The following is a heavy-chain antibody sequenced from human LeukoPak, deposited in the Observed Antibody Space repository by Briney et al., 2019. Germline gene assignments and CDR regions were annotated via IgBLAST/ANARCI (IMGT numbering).Heavy chain of an antibody. CDR3: ARLRKLYVSFDP. CDR2: IFTSGSP. CDR1: GGSIGGHY. V-gene: IGHV4-4*07. D-gene: IGHD1-14*01. Sequence: SETLSLTCSVSGGSIGGHYWNWIRQAPGKGLEWIGHIFTSGSPNYSPSLKSRVTFSRDTARSQIYLRMTSVTAADTAIYYCARLRKLYVSFDPWGQGTLVTVSS. J-gene: IGHJ5*02.